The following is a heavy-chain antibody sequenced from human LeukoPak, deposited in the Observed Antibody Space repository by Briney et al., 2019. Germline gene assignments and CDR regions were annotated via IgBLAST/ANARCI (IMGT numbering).Heavy chain of an antibody. D-gene: IGHD3-3*01. CDR1: GFTFSEYA. CDR2: ISYDGRQK. J-gene: IGHJ4*02. Sequence: PAGRSLRLSCAASGFTFSEYAMHWVRPAPGKGLEWVAVISYDGRQKYYGDSVKGRFTISRDNPKNTLYLQMNSLRDDDTAVYYCARVFLERLTSGYFDNWGQGTLVTVSP. CDR3: ARVFLERLTSGYFDN. V-gene: IGHV3-30-3*01.